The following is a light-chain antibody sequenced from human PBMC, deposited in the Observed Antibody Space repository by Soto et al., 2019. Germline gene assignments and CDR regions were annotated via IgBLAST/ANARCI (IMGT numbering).Light chain of an antibody. V-gene: IGKV3-15*01. Sequence: EIVLTQSPATLSLSPGERATLSCRASQSVSSNLAWYQQKPGQAPRLLIYGASTRATGIPARFSGSGSGTEFTLTISSLQSEDFAVYYCQQYHNWGEFGQGTKV. CDR1: QSVSSN. CDR2: GAS. CDR3: QQYHNWGE. J-gene: IGKJ1*01.